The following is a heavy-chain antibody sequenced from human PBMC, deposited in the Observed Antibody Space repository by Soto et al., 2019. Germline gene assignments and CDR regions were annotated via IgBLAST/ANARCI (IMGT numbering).Heavy chain of an antibody. D-gene: IGHD3-16*01. Sequence: PGGSLRLSCAASGFTFSSYVMTWVRQAPGKGLEWVSSISPGSNYMYYADSMKGRFTISRDNAENSLYLQMNSLRAEDTAVYYCARDLKWDYDDYPGQGTLVTVSS. V-gene: IGHV3-21*01. CDR3: ARDLKWDYDDY. CDR1: GFTFSSYV. CDR2: ISPGSNYM. J-gene: IGHJ4*02.